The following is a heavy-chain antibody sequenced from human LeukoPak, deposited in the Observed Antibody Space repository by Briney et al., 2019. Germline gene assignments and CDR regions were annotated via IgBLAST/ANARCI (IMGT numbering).Heavy chain of an antibody. J-gene: IGHJ5*02. Sequence: SVKVSCKVSRGTFSSYANSWVGQAPGKGLEWMGGIIPICGTANYAQKFQGRVTITTDESTSTAYMELSSLRSEDTAVYYCARVLYYDFWSGYYGWFDPWGQGTVVTVSS. V-gene: IGHV1-69*05. D-gene: IGHD3-3*01. CDR1: RGTFSSYA. CDR3: ARVLYYDFWSGYYGWFDP. CDR2: IIPICGTA.